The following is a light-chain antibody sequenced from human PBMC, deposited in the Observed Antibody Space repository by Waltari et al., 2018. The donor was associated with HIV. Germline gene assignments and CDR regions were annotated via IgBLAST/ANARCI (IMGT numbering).Light chain of an antibody. CDR1: ESVGSSY. Sequence: EFVFTQSPGTLSLSQGERATLSRRARESVGSSYLAWYRQRRGPAPRLLIYGASTRAAGIPDRFTGSGSGTDFTLTISRLEAEDFAVYYCQHFNTFGQGTKVEIK. J-gene: IGKJ2*01. CDR3: QHFNT. CDR2: GAS. V-gene: IGKV3-20*01.